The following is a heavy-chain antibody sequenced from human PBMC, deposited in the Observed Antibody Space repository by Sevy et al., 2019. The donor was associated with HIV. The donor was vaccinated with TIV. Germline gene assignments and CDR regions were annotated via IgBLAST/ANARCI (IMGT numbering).Heavy chain of an antibody. D-gene: IGHD2-2*02. Sequence: GGSLRLSCAASGFTFSSYGMHWVRQAPGKGLEWVAVIWYDGSNKYYADSVKGRFTISRDNSKNTLYLQMNSLRAEDTAVYYCAREDCGSTSCYSREFDYWGQGTLVTVSS. V-gene: IGHV3-33*01. CDR2: IWYDGSNK. J-gene: IGHJ4*02. CDR1: GFTFSSYG. CDR3: AREDCGSTSCYSREFDY.